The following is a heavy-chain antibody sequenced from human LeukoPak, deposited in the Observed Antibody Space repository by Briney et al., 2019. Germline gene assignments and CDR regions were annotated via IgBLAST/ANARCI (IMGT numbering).Heavy chain of an antibody. CDR1: GFTFSSYA. J-gene: IGHJ4*02. V-gene: IGHV3-23*01. Sequence: GGSLRLSCAASGFTFSSYAMSWVRPAPGKGLDWVSDIRGSGGGTYYADSVKGRFTISRDNSKNTLYLQMNSLRAEDTAVYYCAKSAVDGDYLYFDYWGQGTLVTVSS. D-gene: IGHD4-17*01. CDR2: IRGSGGGT. CDR3: AKSAVDGDYLYFDY.